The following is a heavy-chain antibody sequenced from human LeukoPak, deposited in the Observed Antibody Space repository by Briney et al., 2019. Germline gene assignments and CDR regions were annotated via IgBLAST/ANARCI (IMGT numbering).Heavy chain of an antibody. Sequence: GGSLRLFCAASGFTFSSYAMHWVRQASGKGLEYVSAISSNGGSTYYANPVKGRFTISRDNSKYTLYLQMGSLRAEDMAVYYCAQDLPPTQYWGQGTLVTVSS. V-gene: IGHV3-64*01. CDR1: GFTFSSYA. J-gene: IGHJ4*02. CDR2: ISSNGGST. CDR3: AQDLPPTQY.